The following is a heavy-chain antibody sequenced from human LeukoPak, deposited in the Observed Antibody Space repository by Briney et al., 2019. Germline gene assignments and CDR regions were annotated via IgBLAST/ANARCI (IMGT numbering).Heavy chain of an antibody. CDR3: ASGSSRQFDY. CDR1: GESISSSNYY. D-gene: IGHD6-6*01. Sequence: SETLSLTCTVSGESISSSNYYWGWIRQPPGTGLEWIGSIHYSGSTYYNPSLKSRVTISVDTSKNHFTLKVTSVTAADTAVYYCASGSSRQFDYWGQGTLVTVSS. J-gene: IGHJ4*02. V-gene: IGHV4-39*02. CDR2: IHYSGST.